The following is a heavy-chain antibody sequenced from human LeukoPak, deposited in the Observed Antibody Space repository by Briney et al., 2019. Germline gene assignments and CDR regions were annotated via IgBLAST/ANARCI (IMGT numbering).Heavy chain of an antibody. CDR1: GYTFTTYP. V-gene: IGHV7-4-1*02. J-gene: IGHJ6*02. CDR3: ARDGLGNYYYYGMDV. Sequence: ASVKVSCKASGYTFTTYPINWVRQAPGQGLEWMGWIDTNTGSPTYAQGLTGRFVFSLDTSVSTAYLQISSLKAEDTAVYYCARDGLGNYYYYGMDVWGQGTTVTVSS. D-gene: IGHD1-26*01. CDR2: IDTNTGSP.